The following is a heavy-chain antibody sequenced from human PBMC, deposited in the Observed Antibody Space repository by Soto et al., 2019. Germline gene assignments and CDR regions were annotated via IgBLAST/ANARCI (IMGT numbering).Heavy chain of an antibody. J-gene: IGHJ6*02. V-gene: IGHV6-1*01. CDR1: GDSVSSNSAA. Sequence: KQSQTLSLTCAISGDSVSSNSAAWNWIRQSPSRGLEWLGRTYYRSKWYNDYAVSVKSRITINPDTSKNQFSLQLNSVTPEDTAVYYCARDPGIAVAGWYYYGMDVWGQGTTVTVSS. CDR2: TYYRSKWYN. D-gene: IGHD6-19*01. CDR3: ARDPGIAVAGWYYYGMDV.